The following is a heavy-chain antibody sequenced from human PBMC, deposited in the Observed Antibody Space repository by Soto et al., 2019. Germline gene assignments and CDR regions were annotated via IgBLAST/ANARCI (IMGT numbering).Heavy chain of an antibody. CDR1: GDSISSYY. Sequence: QVQLQESGPGRVKPSETLSLTCAVSGDSISSYYCMWIRQPPGKGLESIGYLYYGRSANSNPSLTSRVTLSVDTSTNQCXLTLXSMXXXXXXXXXXXXXXXXXXXXXXXQXXXVTVSS. CDR2: LYYGRSA. CDR3: XXXXXXXXXXX. V-gene: IGHV4-59*04. J-gene: IGHJ1*01.